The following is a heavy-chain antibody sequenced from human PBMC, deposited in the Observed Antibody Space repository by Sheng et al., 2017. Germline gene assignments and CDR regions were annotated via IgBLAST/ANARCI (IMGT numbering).Heavy chain of an antibody. CDR1: GYDFTGYY. CDR2: IDPKSGDT. Sequence: QVQLVQSGAEVKKSGASVKVSCTASGYDFTGYYIHWVRQAPGLGLEWMGWIDPKSGDTNYVQKFPGRVTMTRDTSTATVFIELTWLKSDDTAVYYCARGLGPGYYASGTISYYFDFWGRG. CDR3: ARGLGPGYYASGTISYYFDF. D-gene: IGHD3-10*01. J-gene: IGHJ4*03. V-gene: IGHV1-2*02.